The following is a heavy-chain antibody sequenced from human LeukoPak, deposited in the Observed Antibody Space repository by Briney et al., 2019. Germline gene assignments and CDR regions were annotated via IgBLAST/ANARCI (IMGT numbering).Heavy chain of an antibody. CDR2: ISGSGGST. CDR3: AKGIYCSSTSCYFLHFDY. V-gene: IGHV3-23*01. CDR1: GFTFSSYA. D-gene: IGHD2-2*01. J-gene: IGHJ4*02. Sequence: GGSLRLSCAASGFTFSSYAMSWVRQAPGKGLEWVSAISGSGGSTYYADSVKGRFTISRDNSKNTLYLQMNSLRAEDTAVYFCAKGIYCSSTSCYFLHFDYWGQGTLVTVSS.